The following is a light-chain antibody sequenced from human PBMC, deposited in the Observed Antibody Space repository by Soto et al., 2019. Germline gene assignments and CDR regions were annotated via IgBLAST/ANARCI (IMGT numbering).Light chain of an antibody. CDR3: QQYNDWPLT. CDR1: QSVTTM. V-gene: IGKV3-15*01. J-gene: IGKJ4*01. CDR2: GAS. Sequence: EVVITQSPATLSVSPGERATLSCRASQSVTTMLAWFQQKPGQPPRLLIYGASTRATGSPARVSGSGSGTEFTLTISSLQSEDSAVYFCQQYNDWPLTFGGGTKVEI.